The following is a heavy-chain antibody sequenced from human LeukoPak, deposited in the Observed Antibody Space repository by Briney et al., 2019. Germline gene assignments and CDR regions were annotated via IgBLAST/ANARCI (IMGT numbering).Heavy chain of an antibody. J-gene: IGHJ4*02. V-gene: IGHV1-24*01. D-gene: IGHD3-10*01. Sequence: ASVKVSCKASGYTFTGYYMHWVRQAPGQGLEWMGGFDPEDGETIYAQKFQGRVTMTEDTSTDTAYMELSSLRSEDTAVYYCATVRITMVRGVIAAPFDYWGQGTLVTVSS. CDR1: GYTFTGYY. CDR3: ATVRITMVRGVIAAPFDY. CDR2: FDPEDGET.